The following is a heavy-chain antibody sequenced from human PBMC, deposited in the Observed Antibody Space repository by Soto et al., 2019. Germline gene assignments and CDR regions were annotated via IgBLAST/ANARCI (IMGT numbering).Heavy chain of an antibody. J-gene: IGHJ5*02. Sequence: QLQLQESGPGLVKPSETLSLTCTVSGGSISSSSYYWGWIRQPPGKGLEWIGFIYYSGSTYYNPALKRGVTISVDKSKNQFSLKLSSVTAADTAVYYCARLSYYYDSSGYSPRFDPWGQGTLVTVSS. CDR2: IYYSGST. D-gene: IGHD3-22*01. CDR3: ARLSYYYDSSGYSPRFDP. V-gene: IGHV4-39*01. CDR1: GGSISSSSYY.